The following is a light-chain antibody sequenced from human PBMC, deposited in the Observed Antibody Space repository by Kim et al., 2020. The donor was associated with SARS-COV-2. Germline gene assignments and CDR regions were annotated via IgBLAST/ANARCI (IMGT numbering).Light chain of an antibody. CDR1: RSYVGGYNY. V-gene: IGLV2-14*04. J-gene: IGLJ3*02. CDR2: AVS. CDR3: TSYTSSITWV. Sequence: QSFPSSCTGTRSYVGGYNYVSWYQQHPGKAPKLMVYAVSKRPSGVSNCFSGSKSGNTASLTISGLQAEDEADYYCTSYTSSITWVFGGGTQLTVL.